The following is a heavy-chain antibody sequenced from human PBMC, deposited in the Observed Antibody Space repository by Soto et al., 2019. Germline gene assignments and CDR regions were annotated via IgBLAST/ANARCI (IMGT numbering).Heavy chain of an antibody. CDR3: TSLYGSGSYYYGMDV. CDR1: GDSFTSYW. V-gene: IGHV5-51*01. J-gene: IGHJ6*02. CDR2: IYPGDSRT. Sequence: PGESLKISCKGSGDSFTSYWIGWVRQIPGKGLEWMGIIYPGDSRTTYSPSFQGQVIISADKSISTAYLQWSSLKASDTAMYYCTSLYGSGSYYYGMDVWGQGTTVTVSS. D-gene: IGHD3-10*01.